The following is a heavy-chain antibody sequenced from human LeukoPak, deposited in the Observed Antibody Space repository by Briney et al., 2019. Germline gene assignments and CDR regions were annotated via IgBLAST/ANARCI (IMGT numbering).Heavy chain of an antibody. Sequence: SETLSLTCTVSGGSISSYYWSWIRQPPGKGLEWIGYIYYSGSTNYNPSLKSRVTISVDTSKNQFSLKLSSVTAADTAVYYCARAGIAVAAPDYWGQGTLVTVSS. CDR3: ARAGIAVAAPDY. CDR2: IYYSGST. J-gene: IGHJ4*02. V-gene: IGHV4-59*01. D-gene: IGHD6-19*01. CDR1: GGSISSYY.